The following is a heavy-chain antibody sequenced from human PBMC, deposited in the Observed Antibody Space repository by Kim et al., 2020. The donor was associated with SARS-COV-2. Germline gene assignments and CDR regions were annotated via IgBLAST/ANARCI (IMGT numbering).Heavy chain of an antibody. Sequence: SETLSLTCAVYGGSFSGYYWSWIRQPPGKGLEWIGEINHSGSTNYNPSLKSRVTISVDTSKNQFSLKLSSVTAADTAVYYCARCSGTKYSSSSYYYYGMDGWGQGTTVTVSS. J-gene: IGHJ6*02. CDR3: ARCSGTKYSSSSYYYYGMDG. CDR2: INHSGST. D-gene: IGHD6-6*01. V-gene: IGHV4-34*01. CDR1: GGSFSGYY.